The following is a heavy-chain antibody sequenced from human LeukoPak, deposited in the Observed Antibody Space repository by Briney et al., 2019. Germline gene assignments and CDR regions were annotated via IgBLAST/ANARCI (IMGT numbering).Heavy chain of an antibody. CDR1: GFTFSSYS. V-gene: IGHV3-21*01. CDR3: ARGYCSSTSCLRTDAFDI. D-gene: IGHD2-2*01. Sequence: GGSLRLSCAASGFTFSSYSMNWVRQAPGKGLEWVSSISSSSSYIYYADSVKGRFTISRDNAKNSLYLQMNSLRAEDTAVYYCARGYCSSTSCLRTDAFDIWGQGTMVTVSS. CDR2: ISSSSSYI. J-gene: IGHJ3*02.